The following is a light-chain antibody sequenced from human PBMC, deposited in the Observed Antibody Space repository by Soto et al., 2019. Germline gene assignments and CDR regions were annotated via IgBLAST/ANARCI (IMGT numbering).Light chain of an antibody. CDR2: DVS. CDR1: SSDVGSFKY. J-gene: IGLJ1*01. CDR3: NSYTGTSALV. V-gene: IGLV2-14*03. Sequence: QSALTQPASVSGSPGQSITISCTGTSSDVGSFKYVSWYQQHPGQAPKIMIYDVSNRPSGISDRFSGSKSGNTASLTISGLQAEDEADYYCNSYTGTSALVFGTGTKLTVL.